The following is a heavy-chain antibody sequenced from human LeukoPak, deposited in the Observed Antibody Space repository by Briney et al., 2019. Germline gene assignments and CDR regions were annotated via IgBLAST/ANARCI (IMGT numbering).Heavy chain of an antibody. CDR2: ISTTDDT. D-gene: IGHD1-26*01. CDR1: GFTFSTYD. V-gene: IGHV3-13*04. Sequence: PGGSLRLSCAASGFTFSTYDMHWVRQATGKCLEWVSAISTTDDTYYPDSVKGRFTISRENAKSSLYLQMNSLRAEDTAVYYSARGRSGSYFDSRGQGTLVAVSS. CDR3: ARGRSGSYFDS. J-gene: IGHJ4*02.